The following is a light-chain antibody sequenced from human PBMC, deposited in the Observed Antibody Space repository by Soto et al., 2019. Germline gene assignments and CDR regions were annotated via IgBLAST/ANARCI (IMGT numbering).Light chain of an antibody. CDR1: ETVATN. CDR2: GAS. V-gene: IGKV3-15*01. CDR3: QQYDTWPRT. Sequence: EVLMTQSPATLSVSTGERVTLSCWASETVATNLAWYQQKPGQAPRLLISGASTRAAGISDRFRGSGSGTEFTLTISSLRSDDFGVYYCQQYDTWPRTFGQGTKVDIK. J-gene: IGKJ1*01.